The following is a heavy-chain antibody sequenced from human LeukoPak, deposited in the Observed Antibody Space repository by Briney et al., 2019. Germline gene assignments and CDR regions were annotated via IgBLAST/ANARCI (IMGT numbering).Heavy chain of an antibody. CDR3: VREGTYFFASGSFQGYYFDN. V-gene: IGHV3-30*03. CDR1: GFSFSSYW. J-gene: IGHJ4*02. D-gene: IGHD3-10*01. CDR2: ISNDGTDK. Sequence: GGSLRLSCTASGFSFSSYWMCWVRQSPGKGLEWVAVISNDGTDKHHADSVKGRFTVSRDNSNHTVYLEMDRLRVEDTAIYYCVREGTYFFASGSFQGYYFDNWGQGTLVTVSS.